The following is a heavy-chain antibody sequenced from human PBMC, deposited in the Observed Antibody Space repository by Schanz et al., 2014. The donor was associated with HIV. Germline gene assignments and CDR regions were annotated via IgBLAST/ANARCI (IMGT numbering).Heavy chain of an antibody. CDR1: GLPFSTSA. J-gene: IGHJ6*02. Sequence: VQLVESGGGVVQPGGSRRLSCAVSGLPFSTSAMSWVRQAPGKGLEWVSDISGSGGSTYYADSVKGRFTISRDNSKNTLFLQMNSLRAEDTALYYCAKDMGGVVPAAPFYYYGMDVWGQGTTVTVSS. V-gene: IGHV3-23*04. D-gene: IGHD2-2*01. CDR3: AKDMGGVVPAAPFYYYGMDV. CDR2: ISGSGGST.